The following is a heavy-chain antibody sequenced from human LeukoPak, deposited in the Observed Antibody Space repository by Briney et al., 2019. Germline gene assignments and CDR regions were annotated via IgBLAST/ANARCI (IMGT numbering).Heavy chain of an antibody. CDR2: INSDGSTT. J-gene: IGHJ5*02. Sequence: PGGSLRLSCAASGFTFSSYWMHWVRQAPGKGLVWVSRINSDGSTTSYADSVKGRFTISRDNAKNTLYLQMNSLRAEDTAVYYCARVPLSTRSGGWAGTFDPWGQGTLVTVSS. D-gene: IGHD6-19*01. V-gene: IGHV3-74*01. CDR3: ARVPLSTRSGGWAGTFDP. CDR1: GFTFSSYW.